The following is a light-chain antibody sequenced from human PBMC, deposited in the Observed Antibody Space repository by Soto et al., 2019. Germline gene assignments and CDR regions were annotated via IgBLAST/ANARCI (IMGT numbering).Light chain of an antibody. Sequence: GDRVTITCRASQSISSWLAWYQQKPGKAPKLLIYDASSLESGVPSRFSGSGSGTEFTLTISSLQPDDFATYYCQQYNSLGGTFGQGTNVEIK. V-gene: IGKV1-5*01. J-gene: IGKJ1*01. CDR3: QQYNSLGGT. CDR2: DAS. CDR1: QSISSW.